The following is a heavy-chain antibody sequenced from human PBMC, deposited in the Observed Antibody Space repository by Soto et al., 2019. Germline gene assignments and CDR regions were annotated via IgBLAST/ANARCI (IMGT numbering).Heavy chain of an antibody. CDR2: INHSGST. J-gene: IGHJ5*02. V-gene: IGHV4-34*01. CDR1: GGSFSGYY. Sequence: SETLSLTCAVYGGSFSGYYWSWIRQLPAPGLEWIGEINHSGSTNYNPSLKSRVTISVDTSKNQFSLKLSSVTAADTAVYYCARERPDGARLDPWGQGTLVTVSS. D-gene: IGHD6-6*01. CDR3: ARERPDGARLDP.